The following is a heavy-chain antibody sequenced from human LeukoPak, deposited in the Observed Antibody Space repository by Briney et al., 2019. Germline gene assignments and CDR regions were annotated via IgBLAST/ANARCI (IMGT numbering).Heavy chain of an antibody. V-gene: IGHV3-30-3*01. J-gene: IGHJ4*02. CDR3: ARDRSANSRVYYFDY. Sequence: GGSPRLSCAASGFTFSSYAMHWVRQAPGKGLEWVAIISYDGSNKYQADSVKGRFTISRDNSKNTLYLQLNSLRAEDTAVYYCARDRSANSRVYYFDYWGQGTLVTVSS. CDR2: ISYDGSNK. CDR1: GFTFSSYA. D-gene: IGHD4/OR15-4a*01.